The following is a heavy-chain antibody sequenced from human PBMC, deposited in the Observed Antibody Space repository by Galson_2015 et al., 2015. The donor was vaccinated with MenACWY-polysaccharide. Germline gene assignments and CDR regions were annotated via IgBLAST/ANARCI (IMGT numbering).Heavy chain of an antibody. CDR1: GGSISSGDSY. Sequence: TLSLTCTVSGGSISSGDSYWSWIRQFPGEGLEWIGYIYYSGRTNYSPSLKSRATVSLDTAKNHFSLRLSFVTAADTAVYYCASLPLGNCDSVSCYGYFHHWGQGTLVTVSS. V-gene: IGHV4-30-4*01. CDR2: IYYSGRT. CDR3: ASLPLGNCDSVSCYGYFHH. J-gene: IGHJ1*01. D-gene: IGHD2-2*01.